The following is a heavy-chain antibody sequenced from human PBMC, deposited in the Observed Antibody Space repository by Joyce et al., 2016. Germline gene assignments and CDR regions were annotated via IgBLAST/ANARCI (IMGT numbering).Heavy chain of an antibody. CDR1: GDTFNNYG. CDR2: VIPIISGTV. D-gene: IGHD6-19*01. CDR3: AAVKQRQWLVREYFDY. J-gene: IGHJ4*02. V-gene: IGHV1-69*01. Sequence: QVQLVQSGAAVKKPGSSVKVSCKFSGDTFNNYGINWVRQAPGKGPEWMGGVIPIISGTVRDVKNFKGRVTITADESTNTSYLERSSLRSEDTAVYFCAAVKQRQWLVREYFDYWGQGTLVTVSS.